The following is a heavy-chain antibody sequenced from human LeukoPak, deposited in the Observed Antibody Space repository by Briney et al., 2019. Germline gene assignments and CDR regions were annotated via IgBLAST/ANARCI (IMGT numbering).Heavy chain of an antibody. D-gene: IGHD4-17*01. CDR2: ISSNGGST. J-gene: IGHJ4*02. CDR3: VSSTVTTFDY. Sequence: GGSLRLSCSASGFTFGSYAMHWVRQAPGEGLEYVSAISSNGGSTYYADSVKGRFTISRDNSKNTLYLQMSSLRAEDTAVYYCVSSTVTTFDYWGQGTLVTVSS. V-gene: IGHV3-64D*06. CDR1: GFTFGSYA.